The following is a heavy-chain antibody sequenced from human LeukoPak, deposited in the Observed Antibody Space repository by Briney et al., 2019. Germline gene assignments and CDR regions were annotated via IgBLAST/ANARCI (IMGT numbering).Heavy chain of an antibody. CDR3: ARCRLVAAAGTSANWSDP. CDR1: GGSISSYY. D-gene: IGHD6-13*01. CDR2: IYTSGST. V-gene: IGHV4-4*07. J-gene: IGHJ5*02. Sequence: SETLSLTCTVSGGSISSYYWSWIRQPAGKGLEWIGRIYTSGSTNYNPSLKSLVTMSVDTSKNQFSLKLSSVTAADTAVYYCARCRLVAAAGTSANWSDPWGQGTLVTVSS.